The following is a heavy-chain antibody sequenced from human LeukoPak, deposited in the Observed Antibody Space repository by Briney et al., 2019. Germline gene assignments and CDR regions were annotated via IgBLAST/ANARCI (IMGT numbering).Heavy chain of an antibody. Sequence: SETLSLTCTVSGGSISSYYWSWIRQPPGKGLEWIGYIYYSGSTNYNPSLTSRVTISVDTSKNLFSLKLSSVTAADTAVYYCARGGGGPYFDYWGQGTLVTVSS. D-gene: IGHD3-10*01. CDR1: GGSISSYY. CDR2: IYYSGST. V-gene: IGHV4-59*01. CDR3: ARGGGGPYFDY. J-gene: IGHJ4*02.